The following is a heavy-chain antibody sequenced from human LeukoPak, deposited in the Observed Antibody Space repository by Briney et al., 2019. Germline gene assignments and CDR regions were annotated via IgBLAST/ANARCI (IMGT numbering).Heavy chain of an antibody. D-gene: IGHD6-6*01. J-gene: IGHJ4*02. CDR1: GFTFSSYG. Sequence: GGSLRLSCAASGFTFSSYGMHWVRQAPGKGLEWVAVISYDGSNKYYADSVEGRFTISRDNSKNTLYLQMNSLRAEDTAVYYCARALEYSSSVWGQGTLVTVSS. V-gene: IGHV3-30*03. CDR2: ISYDGSNK. CDR3: ARALEYSSSV.